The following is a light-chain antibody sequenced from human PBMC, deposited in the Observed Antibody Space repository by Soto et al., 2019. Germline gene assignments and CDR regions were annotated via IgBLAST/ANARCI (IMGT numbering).Light chain of an antibody. CDR3: QVWDSSSDHVGV. V-gene: IGLV3-21*04. CDR1: NIGSRS. Sequence: SYELTQPPSVSVAPGKTASITCAGNNIGSRSVHWYQQKPGQAPVLVILYDRDRPSGIPERFSGSNSGNTATLTISRVEAGDEADYYCQVWDSSSDHVGVFGGGTKVTVL. J-gene: IGLJ2*01. CDR2: YDR.